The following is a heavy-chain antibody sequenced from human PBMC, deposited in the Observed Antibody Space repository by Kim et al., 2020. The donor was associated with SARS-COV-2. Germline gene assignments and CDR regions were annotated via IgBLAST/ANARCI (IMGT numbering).Heavy chain of an antibody. Sequence: GESLKISCKASGYTFTNYWIGWVRQMPGEGLEWMGIICPGDSDVRYSPSFQGQVTISAEKSISTAYLQWSRLKASDTAMYYCVRRYKSPGIVDTGYRDWGQGTLVTVSS. CDR3: VRRYKSPGIVDTGYRD. D-gene: IGHD5-12*01. J-gene: IGHJ4*02. CDR2: ICPGDSDV. V-gene: IGHV5-51*01. CDR1: GYTFTNYW.